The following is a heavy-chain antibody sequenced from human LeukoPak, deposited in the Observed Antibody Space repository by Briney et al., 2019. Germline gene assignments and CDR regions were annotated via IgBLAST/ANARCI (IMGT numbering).Heavy chain of an antibody. Sequence: SETLSLTCTVSGGSISSYYWSWIRQPPGKGLEWIGYIYYSGSTNYNPSLKSRVTISVDTSKNQFSLKLSSVTAADTAVYYCARARTVVTPRYFDYWGQGTLVTVSS. CDR1: GGSISSYY. CDR2: IYYSGST. J-gene: IGHJ4*02. V-gene: IGHV4-59*01. D-gene: IGHD4-23*01. CDR3: ARARTVVTPRYFDY.